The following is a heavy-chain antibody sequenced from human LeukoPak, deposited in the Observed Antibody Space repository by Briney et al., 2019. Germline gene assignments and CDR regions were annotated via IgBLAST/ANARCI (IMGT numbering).Heavy chain of an antibody. CDR1: GYTFTGYY. D-gene: IGHD3-10*01. J-gene: IGHJ6*03. CDR2: INPNSGGT. Sequence: ASVKVSCKASGYTFTGYYMHWVRQAPGQGLEWMGWINPNSGGTNYAQKFQGRVTMTRDTSISTAYMELSRLRSDDTAVYYCARDITMVRGVIITYYMDVWGKGTTVTVSS. V-gene: IGHV1-2*02. CDR3: ARDITMVRGVIITYYMDV.